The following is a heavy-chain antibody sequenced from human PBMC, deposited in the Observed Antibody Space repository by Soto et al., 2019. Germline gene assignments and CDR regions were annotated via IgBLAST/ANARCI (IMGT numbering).Heavy chain of an antibody. CDR1: GFTFSSYA. J-gene: IGHJ6*02. CDR3: AKGGVEVRYYYYGMDV. Sequence: GGSLRLSCAASGFTFSSYAMSWVRRAPGKGLEWVSAISGSGGSTYYADSVKGRFTISRDNSKNTLYLQMNSLRAEDTAVYYCAKGGVEVRYYYYGMDVWGQGTTVTVSS. V-gene: IGHV3-23*01. CDR2: ISGSGGST. D-gene: IGHD1-26*01.